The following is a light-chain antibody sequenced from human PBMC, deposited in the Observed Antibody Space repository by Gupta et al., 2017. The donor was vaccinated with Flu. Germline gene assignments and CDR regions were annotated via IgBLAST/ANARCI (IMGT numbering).Light chain of an antibody. Sequence: QSALTQPASVSGSPGQSITISCTGSSSDVGSYNLVSWYQQHPGTAPKLVIYEVAKRPSGVSNRFSASKSGTTDSLTISGLQAEDEADYYCCSYEGSSVNWVFGGGTKVTVL. CDR1: SSDVGSYNL. CDR2: EVA. V-gene: IGLV2-23*02. CDR3: CSYEGSSVNWV. J-gene: IGLJ3*02.